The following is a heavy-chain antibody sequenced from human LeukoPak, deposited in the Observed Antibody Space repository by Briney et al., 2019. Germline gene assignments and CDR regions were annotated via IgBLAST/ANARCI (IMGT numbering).Heavy chain of an antibody. CDR2: ISSSSSYI. CDR1: GFTFSSYS. J-gene: IGHJ4*02. Sequence: GGSLRLSCAASGFTFSSYSMNWVRQAPGKGLEWVSSISSSSSYIYYADSVKGRFTISRDNAKNSLYMQMNSLRAEDTAVYYCARGPYQLLPFDYWGQGTLVTVSS. D-gene: IGHD2-2*01. V-gene: IGHV3-21*01. CDR3: ARGPYQLLPFDY.